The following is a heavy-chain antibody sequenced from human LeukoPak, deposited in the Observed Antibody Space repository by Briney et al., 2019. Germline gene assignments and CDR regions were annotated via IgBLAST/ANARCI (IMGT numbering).Heavy chain of an antibody. J-gene: IGHJ3*02. D-gene: IGHD1-26*01. CDR3: ARGGSGATFDI. V-gene: IGHV1-3*04. CDR2: INTDNGNT. Sequence: ASVKVSCKTSGYTFTRYTTHWMRQAPGQGLEWMGWINTDNGNTKYPQQFQGRVTSIRDTSANTVYMELSSLRSEDTATYYCARGGSGATFDIWGQGTMVTVSS. CDR1: GYTFTRYT.